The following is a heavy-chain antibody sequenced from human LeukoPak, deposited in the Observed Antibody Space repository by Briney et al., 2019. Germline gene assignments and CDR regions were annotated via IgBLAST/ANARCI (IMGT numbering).Heavy chain of an antibody. CDR2: ITSDGSST. Sequence: GGSLRLSCAASGFTFSSYWMHWVRQVPGKGLVWVSRITSDGSSTSYADSVRGRFTISRDNAKNTVYLQMNDLRAEDTAVYYCARDLTGAVFDFWGQGTLVTVSS. D-gene: IGHD1-26*01. CDR1: GFTFSSYW. J-gene: IGHJ4*02. V-gene: IGHV3-74*01. CDR3: ARDLTGAVFDF.